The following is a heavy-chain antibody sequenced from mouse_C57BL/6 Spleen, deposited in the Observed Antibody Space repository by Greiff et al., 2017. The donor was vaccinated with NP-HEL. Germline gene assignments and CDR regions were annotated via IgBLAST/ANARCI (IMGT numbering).Heavy chain of an antibody. Sequence: QVQLQQSGAELVRPGASVTLSCKASGYTFTDYEMHWVKQTPVHGLEWIGAIDPETGGTAYNQKFKGKAILTADKSSSTAYMELRSLTSEDSAVYYCTRRLYYYGSSVRYFDVWGTGTTVTVSS. CDR3: TRRLYYYGSSVRYFDV. D-gene: IGHD1-1*01. CDR1: GYTFTDYE. V-gene: IGHV1-15*01. CDR2: IDPETGGT. J-gene: IGHJ1*03.